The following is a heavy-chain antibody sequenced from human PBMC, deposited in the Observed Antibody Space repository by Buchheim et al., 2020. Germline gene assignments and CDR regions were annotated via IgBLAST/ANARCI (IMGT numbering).Heavy chain of an antibody. CDR2: ISGRTTTT. D-gene: IGHD1-26*01. Sequence: EVQLVESGGGLVQPGGSLRLSCEVSGFIFSNYSMNWVRQAPGKGLEWLSYISGRTTTTHYAGSVKGRFTISRNNAKNALYLQMNSLRAEDTAVYYCARSPHVGVTMDLDYGGKGAL. CDR1: GFIFSNYS. CDR3: ARSPHVGVTMDLDY. J-gene: IGHJ4*02. V-gene: IGHV3-48*01.